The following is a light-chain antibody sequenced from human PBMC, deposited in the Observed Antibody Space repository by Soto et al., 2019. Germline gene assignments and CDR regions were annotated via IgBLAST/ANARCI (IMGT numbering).Light chain of an antibody. CDR1: SSNIGSTT. V-gene: IGLV1-44*01. CDR2: NNN. Sequence: QSVLTQSPSASGTPGQRVIIACSGSSSNIGSTTVKWYQQLPGTAPKLLIYNNNQRPSGVPDRFSGSKSGTSASLAISGLQSEDEADYYCAAWDDSLNGVVFGGGTKLTVL. CDR3: AAWDDSLNGVV. J-gene: IGLJ3*02.